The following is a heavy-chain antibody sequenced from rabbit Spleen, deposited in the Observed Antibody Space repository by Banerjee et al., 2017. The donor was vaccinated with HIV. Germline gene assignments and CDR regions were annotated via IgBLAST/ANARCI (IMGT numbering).Heavy chain of an antibody. J-gene: IGHJ4*01. D-gene: IGHD2-1*01. CDR2: IYVGSSGST. Sequence: QSLEESGGDLVKPGASLTLTCTASGFSFSSSYWMCWVRQAPGKGLEWIGCIYVGSSGSTYYASWAKGRFTISKTSSTTVTLQMTSLTAADTATYFCARGIRYDDYTEVWGPGTLVTVS. V-gene: IGHV1S40*01. CDR3: ARGIRYDDYTEV. CDR1: GFSFSSSYW.